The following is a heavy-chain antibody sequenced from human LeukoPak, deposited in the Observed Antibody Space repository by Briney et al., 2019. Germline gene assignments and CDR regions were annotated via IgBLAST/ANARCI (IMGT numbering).Heavy chain of an antibody. V-gene: IGHV3-23*01. CDR1: GFTFSNYV. Sequence: GGSLRLSCTGSGFTFSNYVMSWVRQAPGKRLEWVSGISDSGDDTDYADSVKGRFTISRDNSKNTLYLQMNSLRAEDTAVYYCAKEHTYSSSWYDYYYGMDGWGQGTTVTVSS. CDR2: ISDSGDDT. D-gene: IGHD6-13*01. CDR3: AKEHTYSSSWYDYYYGMDG. J-gene: IGHJ6*02.